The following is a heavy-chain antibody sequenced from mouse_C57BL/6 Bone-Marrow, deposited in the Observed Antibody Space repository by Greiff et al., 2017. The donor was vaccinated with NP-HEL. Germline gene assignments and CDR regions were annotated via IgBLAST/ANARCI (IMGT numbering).Heavy chain of an antibody. V-gene: IGHV3-8*01. CDR3: ARSPLWLRRNYYAMDY. CDR1: GYSITSDY. J-gene: IGHJ4*01. Sequence: DVQLQESGPGLAKPSQTLSLPCSVPGYSITSDYWNWIRKFPGNKLEYMGYISYSGSTYYNPSLKSRISITRDTSKNQYYLQLNSVTTEDTATYYCARSPLWLRRNYYAMDYWGQGNSVTVSS. CDR2: ISYSGST. D-gene: IGHD2-2*01.